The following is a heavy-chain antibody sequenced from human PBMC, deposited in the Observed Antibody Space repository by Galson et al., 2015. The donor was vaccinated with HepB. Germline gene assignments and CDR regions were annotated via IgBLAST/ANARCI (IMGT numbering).Heavy chain of an antibody. Sequence: SLRLSCAASGFTFSSYDMHWVRQAPGKGLEWVAVIWYDGSNKYYADSVKGRFTISRDNSKNTLYLQMNSLRAEDTAVYYCARGPPRDYRYYYHYIDVWGKGTTVTVSS. CDR2: IWYDGSNK. CDR3: ARGPPRDYRYYYHYIDV. CDR1: GFTFSSYD. J-gene: IGHJ6*03. D-gene: IGHD4-11*01. V-gene: IGHV3-33*01.